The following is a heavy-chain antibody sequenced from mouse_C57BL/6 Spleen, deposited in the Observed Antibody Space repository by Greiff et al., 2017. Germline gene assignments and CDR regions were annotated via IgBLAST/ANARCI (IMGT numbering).Heavy chain of an antibody. Sequence: QVQLQQPGAELVKPGASVKMSCKASGYTFTSYWITWVKQRPGQGLEWIGDIYPGSGSTNYNEKFKSKATLTVDTSSSTAYMQLSSLTSEDSAVYYCARGDYYGSSYKDYFDYWGQGTTLTVSS. V-gene: IGHV1-55*01. CDR3: ARGDYYGSSYKDYFDY. J-gene: IGHJ2*01. CDR2: IYPGSGST. D-gene: IGHD1-1*01. CDR1: GYTFTSYW.